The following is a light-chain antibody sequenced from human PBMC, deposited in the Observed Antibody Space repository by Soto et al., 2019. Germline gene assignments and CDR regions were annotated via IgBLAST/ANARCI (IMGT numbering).Light chain of an antibody. J-gene: IGLJ2*01. CDR1: SSDVGSYNL. Sequence: QSVLTQPASVSGSPGQSITISCTGTSSDVGSYNLVSWYQQHPGKAPKLMIYEGSKRPSGVSNRISVSKSGNTASLTISGLQAEDEADYYCCSYAGSSTFVFGGGTKLTVL. CDR3: CSYAGSSTFV. CDR2: EGS. V-gene: IGLV2-23*03.